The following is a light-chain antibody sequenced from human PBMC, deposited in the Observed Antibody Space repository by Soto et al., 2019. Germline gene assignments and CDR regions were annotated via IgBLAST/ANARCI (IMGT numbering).Light chain of an antibody. J-gene: IGLJ1*01. CDR2: GNS. Sequence: QSVLTQPPSVSGAPGQRVTISCTGSSSNIGAGYDVHWYQQLPGTAPKLLIHGNSNRPSGVPDRFSGSKSGTSASLAITGLQAEDEADYYCQSYDSSLSGSRFGTGTKATVL. CDR1: SSNIGAGYD. V-gene: IGLV1-40*01. CDR3: QSYDSSLSGSR.